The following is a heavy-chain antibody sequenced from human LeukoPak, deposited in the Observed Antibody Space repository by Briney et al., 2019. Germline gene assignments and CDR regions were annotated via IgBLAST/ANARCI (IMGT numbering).Heavy chain of an antibody. D-gene: IGHD6-13*01. CDR1: GFTFSNFA. CDR3: ARIGAGSSRDY. CDR2: IVGSSST. J-gene: IGHJ4*02. V-gene: IGHV3-21*01. Sequence: GGSLRLSCAASGFTFSNFAMTWVRQAPGKGLEWVSSIVGSSSTYYADSLKGRFTITRDNAKNSLYLQMNSLRAEDTAVYYCARIGAGSSRDYWGQGTLVTVSS.